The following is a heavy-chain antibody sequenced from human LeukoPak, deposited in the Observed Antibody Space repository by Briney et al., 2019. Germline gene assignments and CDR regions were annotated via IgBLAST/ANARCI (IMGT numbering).Heavy chain of an antibody. CDR3: ARVGSRGSDAFDI. J-gene: IGHJ3*02. V-gene: IGHV3-21*01. CDR2: ISSSSSYI. CDR1: GFTFSSYS. Sequence: GGSLRLSCAASGFTFSSYSMNWVRQAPGKGLEWVSSISSSSSYIYYADSVKGRFTISRDNPKNSLYLQMNSLRAEDTAVYYCARVGSRGSDAFDIWGQGTMVTVSS. D-gene: IGHD6-13*01.